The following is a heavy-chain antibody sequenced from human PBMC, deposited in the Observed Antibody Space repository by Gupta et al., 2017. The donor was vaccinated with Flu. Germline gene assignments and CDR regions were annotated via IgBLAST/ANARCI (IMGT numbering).Heavy chain of an antibody. V-gene: IGHV3-30*03. CDR3: ASFSDSYYMDV. Sequence: QVQLVESGGDVVQPGRSLRLSRAASGFTFSSFGMHWVRQAPGKGLEWVAALSYDGINKYYADSVKGRFTISRDNSKNALYLQMNSLRTEDTAVYYCASFSDSYYMDVWGKGTTVTVSS. CDR1: GFTFSSFG. J-gene: IGHJ6*03. D-gene: IGHD2/OR15-2a*01. CDR2: LSYDGINK.